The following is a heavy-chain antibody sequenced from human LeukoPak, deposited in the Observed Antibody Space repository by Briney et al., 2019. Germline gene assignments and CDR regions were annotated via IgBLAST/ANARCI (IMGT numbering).Heavy chain of an antibody. CDR3: ARDLATAVAALGSFDY. CDR2: ISSSGSTI. D-gene: IGHD6-19*01. CDR1: GFTFSDYY. Sequence: GGSLRLSCAASGFTFSDYYMSWIRQAPGKGLEWVSYISSSGSTIYYADSVKGRFTISRDNAKNSLYLQMNSLRAEDTAVYYCARDLATAVAALGSFDYWGQGTLVTVSS. V-gene: IGHV3-11*01. J-gene: IGHJ4*02.